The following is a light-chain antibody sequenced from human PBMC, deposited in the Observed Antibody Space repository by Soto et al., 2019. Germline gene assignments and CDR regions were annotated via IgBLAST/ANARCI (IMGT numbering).Light chain of an antibody. J-gene: IGLJ3*02. CDR2: DVS. Sequence: QSVLTQPRSVSASPGQAVTISCTGTSSDVGSYKSVSWYQQFPGKAPKLIMYDVSKRPSGVPDRFSGSNPGNTASLTISGLQADDEYDYCCCSYAGSYSWVFGGGTKVTVL. CDR1: SSDVGSYKS. CDR3: CSYAGSYSWV. V-gene: IGLV2-11*01.